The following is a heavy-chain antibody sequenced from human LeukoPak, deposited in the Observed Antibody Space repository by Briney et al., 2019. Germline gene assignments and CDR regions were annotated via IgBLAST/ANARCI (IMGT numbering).Heavy chain of an antibody. CDR1: GFTFSRYW. CDR3: TGPSLDASGMGFDP. V-gene: IGHV3-74*01. CDR2: ISTDGSST. Sequence: GGSLRLSCAASGFTFSRYWIHWVRHAPGKGPVWVSVISTDGSSTRYADSVKGRFTISRDNVKNTLYLQMNSLRVEDTAVYYCTGPSLDASGMGFDPWGQGALVTVSS. J-gene: IGHJ5*02. D-gene: IGHD3-10*01.